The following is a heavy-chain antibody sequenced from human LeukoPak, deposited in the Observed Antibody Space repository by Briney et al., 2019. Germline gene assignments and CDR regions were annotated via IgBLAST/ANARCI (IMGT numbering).Heavy chain of an antibody. J-gene: IGHJ3*02. Sequence: ASVKVSCKASGYTFTGYYMHWVRQATGQGLEWMGWMNPNSGNTGYARKFQGRVTITRNTSISTAYMELSSLRSEDTAVYYCARGLGYCSGGSCYSDAFDIWGQGTMVTVSS. V-gene: IGHV1-8*03. CDR2: MNPNSGNT. D-gene: IGHD2-15*01. CDR1: GYTFTGYY. CDR3: ARGLGYCSGGSCYSDAFDI.